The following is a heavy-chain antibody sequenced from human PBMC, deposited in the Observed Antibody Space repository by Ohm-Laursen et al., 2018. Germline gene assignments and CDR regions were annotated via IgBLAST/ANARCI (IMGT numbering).Heavy chain of an antibody. CDR2: ISYDGSNK. V-gene: IGHV3-30*18. CDR3: AKTWFGELFSDY. J-gene: IGHJ4*02. CDR1: GFTFSSYG. D-gene: IGHD3-10*01. Sequence: SLRLSCSASGFTFSSYGMHWVRQAPGKGLEWVAVISYDGSNKYYADSVKGRFTISRDNSKNTLYLQMNSLRAEDTAVYYCAKTWFGELFSDYWGQGTLVTVSS.